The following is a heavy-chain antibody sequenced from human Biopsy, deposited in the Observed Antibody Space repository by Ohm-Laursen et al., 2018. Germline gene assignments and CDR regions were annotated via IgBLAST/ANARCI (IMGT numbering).Heavy chain of an antibody. J-gene: IGHJ4*02. V-gene: IGHV1-69*01. CDR2: IIPIFGTA. CDR1: GGTFTNYA. CDR3: ARDALGGGSYRFFY. Sequence: SSVTVSCKASGGTFTNYAISWVRQAPGQGLEWTGGIIPIFGTANYAQKFQGRVTITADESTSTAYMELSSLRSDDTAVYYCARDALGGGSYRFFYWGQGSLVTVSS. D-gene: IGHD1-26*01.